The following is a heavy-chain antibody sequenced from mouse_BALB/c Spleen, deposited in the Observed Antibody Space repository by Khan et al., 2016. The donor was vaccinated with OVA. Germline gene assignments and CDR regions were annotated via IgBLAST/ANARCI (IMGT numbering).Heavy chain of an antibody. Sequence: QVQLKESGPGLVAPSQSLSITCTVSVFSLTSYGVHWVRQPPGKGLEWLVVIWSDGSTTYNSALKSRLNISKDSSKSQVFLKMNSLQTDDTAMYYCARGGFYAMDYWGQGTSVTVSS. CDR1: VFSLTSYG. CDR3: ARGGFYAMDY. V-gene: IGHV2-6*02. J-gene: IGHJ4*01. CDR2: IWSDGST.